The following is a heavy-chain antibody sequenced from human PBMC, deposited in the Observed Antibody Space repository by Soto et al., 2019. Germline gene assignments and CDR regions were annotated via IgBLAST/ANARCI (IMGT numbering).Heavy chain of an antibody. V-gene: IGHV3-23*01. CDR1: GFKFSAYA. J-gene: IGHJ4*02. Sequence: EIQLLESGGALIQPGGSLRVSCVASGFKFSAYAMTWLRQSPGQGLQWVSSISTSGNTTFYADSVKGRFTISRDNSRNTLYLQLRSLRAEDTARYCCAKSPQRVFAYFDVWGPGSLVTVSS. D-gene: IGHD3-3*01. CDR3: AKSPQRVFAYFDV. CDR2: ISTSGNTT.